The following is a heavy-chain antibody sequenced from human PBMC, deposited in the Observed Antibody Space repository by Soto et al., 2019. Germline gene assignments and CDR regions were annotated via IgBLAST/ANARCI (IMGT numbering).Heavy chain of an antibody. D-gene: IGHD2-15*01. Sequence: PGGSLRLSCAASGFTFSSYSMNWVRQAPGKGLEWVSYISSSSSTIYYADSVKGRFTISRDNAKNSLYLQMDSLSDEDTAVYYCARVGYCSGGSCYGGTYYYGMDVWGQGTTVTVSS. CDR3: ARVGYCSGGSCYGGTYYYGMDV. J-gene: IGHJ6*02. CDR2: ISSSSSTI. V-gene: IGHV3-48*02. CDR1: GFTFSSYS.